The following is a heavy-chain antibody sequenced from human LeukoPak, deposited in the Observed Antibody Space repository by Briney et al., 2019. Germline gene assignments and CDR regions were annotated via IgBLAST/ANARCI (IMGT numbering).Heavy chain of an antibody. D-gene: IGHD2-2*03. CDR2: ISYDGSNK. V-gene: IGHV3-30*14. CDR1: GFTFSKYA. CDR3: ARDGFGSTGYFDL. J-gene: IGHJ2*01. Sequence: GGSLRLSCAASGFTFSKYAMHWVRQAPGKGLEWVAVISYDGSNKYYADSVKGRFTISRDNSKNTLYLQLGSLRAEDMAVYYCARDGFGSTGYFDLWGRGTLVTVSS.